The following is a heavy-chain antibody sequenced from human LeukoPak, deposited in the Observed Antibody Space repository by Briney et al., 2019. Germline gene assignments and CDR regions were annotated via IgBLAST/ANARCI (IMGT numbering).Heavy chain of an antibody. J-gene: IGHJ4*02. CDR1: GFTFSDYA. CDR3: ASTRWYYYDSSGYPSDY. Sequence: GRSLRLSCAASGFTFSDYAMHWVRQAPGKGLEWVAVTSYDGSNKYYADSVKDRFTISRDDSKNTLYLQMNSLRTEDTAIYYCASTRWYYYDSSGYPSDYWGQGTLVTVSS. CDR2: TSYDGSNK. V-gene: IGHV3-30-3*01. D-gene: IGHD3-22*01.